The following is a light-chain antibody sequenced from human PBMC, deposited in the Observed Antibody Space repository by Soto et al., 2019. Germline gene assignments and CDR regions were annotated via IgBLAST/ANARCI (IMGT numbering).Light chain of an antibody. CDR1: QSVSGN. Sequence: EIVMTQSPATLSVSPGERATLSCRASQSVSGNLAWYQQKPGQAPRLLIYGASTRATGIPARFSGSGFGTXXXXXXXXXXXXXFXVXYXXQYNNWPRTFGQGTKVEIK. V-gene: IGKV3-15*01. CDR3: XQYNNWPRT. CDR2: GAS. J-gene: IGKJ1*01.